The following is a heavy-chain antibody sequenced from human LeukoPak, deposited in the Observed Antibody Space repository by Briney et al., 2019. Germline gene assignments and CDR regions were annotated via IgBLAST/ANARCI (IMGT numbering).Heavy chain of an antibody. V-gene: IGHV7-4-1*02. CDR2: IKTNTENP. CDR1: GYTFTSYT. D-gene: IGHD4/OR15-4a*01. CDR3: ARDLTTMVEDDTFDI. Sequence: ASVKVSCKASGYTFTSYTVNWVARAPGHRGEWMGWIKTNTENPTYAQDFTGRIVVSLATSTSTTYLQISSLEAEDTAVYYCARDLTTMVEDDTFDIWGQGTMVTVS. J-gene: IGHJ3*02.